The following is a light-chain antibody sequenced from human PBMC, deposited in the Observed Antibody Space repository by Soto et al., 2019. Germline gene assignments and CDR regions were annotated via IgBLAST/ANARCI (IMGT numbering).Light chain of an antibody. V-gene: IGKV1-5*03. CDR1: QSISSW. Sequence: DIQMTQSPSTLSASVGDRVTITCRASQSISSWLAWYQQKPGKAPKLLIYKASSLESGVPSRFSGSGSGTEFTLTISSLQPDDFATYYCQQYNSYPSTFGQGNTLEIK. CDR2: KAS. J-gene: IGKJ2*01. CDR3: QQYNSYPST.